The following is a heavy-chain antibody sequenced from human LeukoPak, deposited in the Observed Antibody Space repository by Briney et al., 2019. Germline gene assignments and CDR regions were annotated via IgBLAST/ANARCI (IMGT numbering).Heavy chain of an antibody. J-gene: IGHJ4*02. CDR1: GFTFSSYS. Sequence: GGSLRLSCAASGFTFSSYSMNWVRQAPGKGLEWVSYISSSSGTIIYADSVKGRFTISRDNAKNSLYLQMNSLREEDTAVYYCARDPTSGGFDFWGQETLVTVSS. CDR3: ARDPTSGGFDF. CDR2: ISSSSGTI. D-gene: IGHD2-15*01. V-gene: IGHV3-48*02.